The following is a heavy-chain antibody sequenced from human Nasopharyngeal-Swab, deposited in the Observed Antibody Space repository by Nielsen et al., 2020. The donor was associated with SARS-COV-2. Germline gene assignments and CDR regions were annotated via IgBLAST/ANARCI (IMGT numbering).Heavy chain of an antibody. D-gene: IGHD6-13*01. V-gene: IGHV3-48*01. CDR3: SSAAGTFDY. CDR1: GFTFSDYS. CDR2: ISSSTSTI. Sequence: GESLKISCAASGFTFSDYSMNWVRQAPGKGLEWVSYISSSTSTIFYADSVKGRFTISRDNAKNSLYLQMNSLRAEDTAVYYCSSAAGTFDYWGQGTLVTVSS. J-gene: IGHJ4*02.